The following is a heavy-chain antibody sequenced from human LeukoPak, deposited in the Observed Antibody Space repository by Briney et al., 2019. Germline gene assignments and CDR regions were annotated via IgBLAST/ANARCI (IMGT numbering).Heavy chain of an antibody. V-gene: IGHV3-23*01. CDR3: AKDLEADSSGWYNAFNI. D-gene: IGHD6-19*01. Sequence: GGSLRLSXAASGFTLSSYAMSWVRQAPGEGLEWISAISGSGRSTYYADSVKGRFTISRDNSKNTLYLQMNSLRAEDTAVYYCAKDLEADSSGWYNAFNIWGQGTMVTVSS. CDR1: GFTLSSYA. J-gene: IGHJ3*02. CDR2: ISGSGRST.